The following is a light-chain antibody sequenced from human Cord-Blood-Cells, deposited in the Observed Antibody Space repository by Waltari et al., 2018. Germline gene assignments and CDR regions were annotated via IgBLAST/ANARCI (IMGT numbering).Light chain of an antibody. Sequence: QSALPQPDSVSVSPGQSITISRTGTSSDVGGYNYVSWYQQTPGKAPKLMIYDVSHRPSGVSNRFSGSKSGNTASLTISGLQAEDEADYYCSSYTSSSTVVFGGGTKLTVL. CDR1: SSDVGGYNY. CDR2: DVS. J-gene: IGLJ2*01. CDR3: SSYTSSSTVV. V-gene: IGLV2-14*01.